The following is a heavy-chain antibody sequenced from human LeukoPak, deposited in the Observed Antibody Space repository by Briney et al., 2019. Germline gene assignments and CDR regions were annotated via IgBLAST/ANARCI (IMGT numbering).Heavy chain of an antibody. CDR1: GGSISSGGYY. CDR2: IYYSGST. D-gene: IGHD3-10*01. Sequence: PSQTLSLTCTVSGGSISSGGYYWSWIRQHPGKGLEWIGYIYYSGSTYYNPSLKSRVTISVDTSKNQFSLKLSSVTAADTAVYYCARVWPEYGSGSYHWFDPWGQGTLVTVSS. V-gene: IGHV4-31*03. CDR3: ARVWPEYGSGSYHWFDP. J-gene: IGHJ5*02.